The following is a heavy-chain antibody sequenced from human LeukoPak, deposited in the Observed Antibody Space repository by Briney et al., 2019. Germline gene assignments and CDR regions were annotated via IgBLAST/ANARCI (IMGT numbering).Heavy chain of an antibody. J-gene: IGHJ6*03. V-gene: IGHV4-61*05. CDR2: IYSSGST. D-gene: IGHD2-15*01. CDR3: ARTPRIEPYFYMDV. Sequence: SETLSLTCTVSGGSISSSSYYWGWIRQPPGKGLEWIGHIYSSGSTNYNPSLKSRLTMSVDTSKNHFSLKLSSVTAADTAVYFCARTPRIEPYFYMDVWGNGTAVTVSS. CDR1: GGSISSSSYY.